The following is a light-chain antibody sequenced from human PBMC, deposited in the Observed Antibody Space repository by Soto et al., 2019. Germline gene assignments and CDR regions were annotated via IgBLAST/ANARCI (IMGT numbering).Light chain of an antibody. V-gene: IGKV3-11*01. CDR3: QQRGSWPLT. Sequence: IVFTQSPATLSLSPGERATLSCRASQSVSSYLAWYQQKPGQAPRLLIYDASNRATGIPARFSGSGSGTDFTLTISSLEPEDFAVYYCQQRGSWPLTFGGGTKVDIK. J-gene: IGKJ4*01. CDR1: QSVSSY. CDR2: DAS.